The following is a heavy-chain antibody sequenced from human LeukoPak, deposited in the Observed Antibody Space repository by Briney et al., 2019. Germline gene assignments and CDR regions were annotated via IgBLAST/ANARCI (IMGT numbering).Heavy chain of an antibody. Sequence: GGSLRLSCAASGFTFSNYAMNWVRQAPGKGLEWVSGISGNGGSTYYADSVKGRFTISRDNSKNTLYLQMDSLRADDTAVYYCARYSGSYYYPPAWDLWGQGTLVTVSS. J-gene: IGHJ4*02. CDR1: GFTFSNYA. CDR2: ISGNGGST. D-gene: IGHD1-26*01. CDR3: ARYSGSYYYPPAWDL. V-gene: IGHV3-23*01.